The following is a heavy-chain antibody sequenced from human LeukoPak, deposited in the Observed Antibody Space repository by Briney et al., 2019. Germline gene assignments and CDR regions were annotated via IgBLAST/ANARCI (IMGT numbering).Heavy chain of an antibody. J-gene: IGHJ4*02. CDR3: ARGADDSSGYQGGFDY. D-gene: IGHD3-22*01. Sequence: ASVKVSCKASGYTFTSYGISWVRQAPGQGLEWMGWINPNSGGTNYAQKFQGRVTMTRDTSISTAYMELSRLRSDDTAVYYCARGADDSSGYQGGFDYWGQGTLVTVSS. V-gene: IGHV1-2*02. CDR2: INPNSGGT. CDR1: GYTFTSYG.